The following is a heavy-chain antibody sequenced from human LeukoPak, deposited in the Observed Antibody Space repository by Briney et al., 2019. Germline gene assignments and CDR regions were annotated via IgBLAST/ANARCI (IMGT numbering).Heavy chain of an antibody. D-gene: IGHD2-2*01. Sequence: GGSLRLSCAASGFTFSSYGMSWVRQAPGKGLEWVSAISGSGGSTYYADSVKGRFTISRDNSKNTLYLQMNSLRAEDTAVYYCAKGPKDYCSSTSCYVTGAYRDDYWGQGTLVTVSS. CDR2: ISGSGGST. V-gene: IGHV3-23*01. J-gene: IGHJ4*02. CDR3: AKGPKDYCSSTSCYVTGAYRDDY. CDR1: GFTFSSYG.